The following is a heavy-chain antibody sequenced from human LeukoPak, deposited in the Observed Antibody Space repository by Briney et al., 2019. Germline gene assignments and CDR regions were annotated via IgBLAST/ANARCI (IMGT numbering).Heavy chain of an antibody. V-gene: IGHV3-21*04. CDR2: ISSSSSYI. D-gene: IGHD4/OR15-4a*01. CDR3: ARGVHLTKNFDY. CDR1: GFTFSSYS. J-gene: IGHJ4*02. Sequence: GGSLRLSCAASGFTFSSYSMNWVRQAPGKGLEWVSSISSSSSYIYYADSVKGRFTISRDNAKNSLYLQMNSLRAEDTAVYYCARGVHLTKNFDYWGQGTLVTVSS.